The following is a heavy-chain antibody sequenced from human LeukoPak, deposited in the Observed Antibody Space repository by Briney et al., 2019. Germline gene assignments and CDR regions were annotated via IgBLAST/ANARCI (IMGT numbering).Heavy chain of an antibody. Sequence: GGSLRLSCAASGFTFSSYWMHWVRQAPGKGLVWVSRIKGDGSSTSYADSVKGRFTISRDNAKNTLYLQMNSLRAEDTAVYYCARFLTSAGDYWGQGALVTVSS. D-gene: IGHD2/OR15-2a*01. CDR1: GFTFSSYW. CDR3: ARFLTSAGDY. J-gene: IGHJ4*02. CDR2: IKGDGSST. V-gene: IGHV3-74*01.